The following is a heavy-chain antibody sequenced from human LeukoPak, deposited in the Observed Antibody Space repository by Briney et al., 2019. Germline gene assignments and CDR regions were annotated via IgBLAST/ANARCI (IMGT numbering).Heavy chain of an antibody. Sequence: PSETLSLTCAVYGGSFSGYYWSWLRQPPGKGLEWIGEINHSGSTNYHPSLKSRVTISVDTSKNQFSLKLSSVTAADTAVYYCASTNPSRVRRGYDPWGQGTLVTVSS. D-gene: IGHD3-22*01. CDR1: GGSFSGYY. J-gene: IGHJ5*02. V-gene: IGHV4-34*01. CDR2: INHSGST. CDR3: ASTNPSRVRRGYDP.